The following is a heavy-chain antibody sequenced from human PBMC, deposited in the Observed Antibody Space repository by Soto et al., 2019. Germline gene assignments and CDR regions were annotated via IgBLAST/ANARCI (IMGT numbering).Heavy chain of an antibody. CDR2: IYPGDFDT. V-gene: IGHV5-51*01. J-gene: IGHJ4*02. CDR3: ARKVALAGKYYFDY. Sequence: GESLKISCKGSGYSFTSYWIAWVRQMPGKGLEWMGIIYPGDFDTRYSPSFQGQVTISADKSIRTAYLQWSSLKASDTAMYYCARKVALAGKYYFDYWGQGALVTVSS. D-gene: IGHD6-19*01. CDR1: GYSFTSYW.